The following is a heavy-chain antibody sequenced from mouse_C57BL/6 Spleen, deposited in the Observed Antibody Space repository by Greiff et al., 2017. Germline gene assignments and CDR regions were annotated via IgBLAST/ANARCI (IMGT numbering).Heavy chain of an antibody. CDR3: ARDARTGFPYWYFDV. J-gene: IGHJ1*03. CDR1: GFTFSDFY. D-gene: IGHD4-1*01. CDR2: SRNKANDYTT. V-gene: IGHV7-1*01. Sequence: EVQGVESGGGLVQSGRSLRLSCATSGFTFSDFYMEWVRQAPGKGLEWIAASRNKANDYTTEYSASVKGRFIVSRDTSQSILYLQMNALRAEDTAIYYCARDARTGFPYWYFDVWGTGTTVTVSS.